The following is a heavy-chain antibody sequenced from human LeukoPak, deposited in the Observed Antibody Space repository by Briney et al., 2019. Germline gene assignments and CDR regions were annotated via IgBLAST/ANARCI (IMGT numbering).Heavy chain of an antibody. Sequence: SETLSLTCAVYGGSFSSYYWSWIRQPPGKGLEWIGYIYYSGSTNYNPSLKSRVTISVDTSKNQFSLKLSSVTAADTAVYYCARHSSGWFQFDYWGQGTLVTVSS. V-gene: IGHV4-59*01. CDR2: IYYSGST. CDR1: GGSFSSYY. J-gene: IGHJ4*02. CDR3: ARHSSGWFQFDY. D-gene: IGHD6-19*01.